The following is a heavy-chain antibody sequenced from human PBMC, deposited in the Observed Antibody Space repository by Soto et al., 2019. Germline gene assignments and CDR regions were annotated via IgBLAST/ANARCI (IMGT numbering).Heavy chain of an antibody. V-gene: IGHV1-69*01. CDR2: IIPIFGTA. Sequence: QVQLVQSGAEVKKPGSSVKVSCKASGGTFSSYAISWVRQAPGQGLEWMGGIIPIFGTANYAQKFQGRVTITADESTSTAYMELSSLRSEDTAVYYCAREVRGYYDSSGYYRRPRYFDYWGHGTLVTVST. J-gene: IGHJ4*01. CDR3: AREVRGYYDSSGYYRRPRYFDY. D-gene: IGHD3-22*01. CDR1: GGTFSSYA.